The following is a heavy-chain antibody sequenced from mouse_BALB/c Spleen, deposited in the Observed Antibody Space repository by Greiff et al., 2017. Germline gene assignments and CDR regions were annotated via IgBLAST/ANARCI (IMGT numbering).Heavy chain of an antibody. D-gene: IGHD3-3*01. CDR2: IDPANGNT. Sequence: VQLQQSGAELVKPGASVKLSCTASGFTFKDTYMHWVKQRPEQGLEWIGRIDPANGNTKYDTKFQGKATITADTSSNTAYLQLSSLTSEDTAVYYWGRDSYDAMDYWGQGTTVTVSS. CDR1: GFTFKDTY. V-gene: IGHV14-3*02. J-gene: IGHJ4*01. CDR3: GRDSYDAMDY.